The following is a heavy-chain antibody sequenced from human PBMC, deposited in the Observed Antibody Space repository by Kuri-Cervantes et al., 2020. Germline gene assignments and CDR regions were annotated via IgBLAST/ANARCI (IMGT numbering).Heavy chain of an antibody. J-gene: IGHJ6*03. CDR3: ARDGSRGSGWYKRANYYYMDV. V-gene: IGHV1-69*05. D-gene: IGHD6-19*01. Sequence: SVKVSCKASGGTFSSYAISWVRQAPGQGLEWMGGIIPIFGTANYAQKFQGRVTMTTDTSTSTAYMELRSLRSDDTAVYYCARDGSRGSGWYKRANYYYMDVWGKGTTVTVSS. CDR2: IIPIFGTA. CDR1: GGTFSSYA.